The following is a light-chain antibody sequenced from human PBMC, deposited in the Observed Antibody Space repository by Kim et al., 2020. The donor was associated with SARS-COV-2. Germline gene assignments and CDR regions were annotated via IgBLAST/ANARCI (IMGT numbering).Light chain of an antibody. V-gene: IGLV2-14*03. CDR3: SSYTSSSTLL. J-gene: IGLJ2*01. CDR1: SSDVGGYNY. Sequence: GQSITISCTGTSSDVGGYNYASWYQQHPGKAPNLMIYDVSNRPSGVSNRFSGSKSGNTASLTISGLQAEDEADYYCSSYTSSSTLLFGGGTQLTVL. CDR2: DVS.